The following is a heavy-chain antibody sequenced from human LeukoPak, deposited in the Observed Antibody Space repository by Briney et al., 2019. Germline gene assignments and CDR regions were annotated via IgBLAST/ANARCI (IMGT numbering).Heavy chain of an antibody. Sequence: GGSLRLSCAASGFTLSSYWMSWVRQAPGKGLEWVANIKQDGSEKYYVDSVKGRFTISRDNAKNSLYLQMNSLRAEDTAVYYCARVRRSGSYDYWGQGTLVTVSS. J-gene: IGHJ4*02. CDR1: GFTLSSYW. D-gene: IGHD1-26*01. V-gene: IGHV3-7*01. CDR3: ARVRRSGSYDY. CDR2: IKQDGSEK.